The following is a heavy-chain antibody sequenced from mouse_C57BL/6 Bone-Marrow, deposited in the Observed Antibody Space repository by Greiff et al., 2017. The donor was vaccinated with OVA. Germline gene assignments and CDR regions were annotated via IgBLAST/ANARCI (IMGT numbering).Heavy chain of an antibody. D-gene: IGHD2-2*01. CDR2: TFYSGIT. J-gene: IGHJ4*01. CDR3: ARAMVTYYAMDY. Sequence: EVKVVESGPSLVRPSQTLSLTCTVTGFSINSDCYWIWIRQFPGNKLEYIGYTFYSGITYYNPSLESRTSITRDTSKNQFSLKLSSVTTEDTATYYCARAMVTYYAMDYWGQGTSVTVSS. CDR1: GFSINSDCY. V-gene: IGHV3-3*01.